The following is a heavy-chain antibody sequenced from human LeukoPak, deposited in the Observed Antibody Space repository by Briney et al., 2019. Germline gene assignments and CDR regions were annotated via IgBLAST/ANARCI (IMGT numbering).Heavy chain of an antibody. D-gene: IGHD6-19*01. CDR1: GYTFTGYY. CDR3: ARDLFTISSGWWYFDL. CDR2: INPNSGGT. Sequence: ASVKVSCKASGYTFTGYYIHWVRQAPGQGLEWMGWINPNSGGTNYAQKFQGRVTMTRDMSTSTVYMELSSLRSEDTAVYYCARDLFTISSGWWYFDLWGRGTLSLSPQ. V-gene: IGHV1-2*02. J-gene: IGHJ2*01.